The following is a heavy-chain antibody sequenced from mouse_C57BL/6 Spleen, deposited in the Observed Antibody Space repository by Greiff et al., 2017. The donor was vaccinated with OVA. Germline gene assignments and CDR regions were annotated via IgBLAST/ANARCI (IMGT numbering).Heavy chain of an antibody. CDR1: GFTFSSYA. CDR2: ISDGGSYT. Sequence: EVHLVESGGGLVKPGGSLKLSCAASGFTFSSYAMSWVRQTPEKRLEWVATISDGGSYTYYPDNVKGRFTISRDNAKNNLYLQMSHLKSEDTAMYYCAREGIYYDYDYDAMDYWGQGTSVTVSS. D-gene: IGHD2-4*01. J-gene: IGHJ4*01. CDR3: AREGIYYDYDYDAMDY. V-gene: IGHV5-4*01.